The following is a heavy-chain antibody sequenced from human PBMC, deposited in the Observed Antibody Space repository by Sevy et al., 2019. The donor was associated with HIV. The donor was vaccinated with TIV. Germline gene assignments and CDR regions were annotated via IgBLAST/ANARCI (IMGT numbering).Heavy chain of an antibody. CDR3: AHRQPEDYGDFILHDAFDI. J-gene: IGHJ3*02. CDR1: GFSLSTSGVG. D-gene: IGHD4-17*01. Sequence: SGPTLVNPTQTLTLTCTFSGFSLSTSGVGVGWIRQPPGKALEWLALIYWNDDKRYSPSLKSRLTITKDTSKNQVVLTMTNMDPVDTATYYCAHRQPEDYGDFILHDAFDIWGQGTMVTVSS. CDR2: IYWNDDK. V-gene: IGHV2-5*01.